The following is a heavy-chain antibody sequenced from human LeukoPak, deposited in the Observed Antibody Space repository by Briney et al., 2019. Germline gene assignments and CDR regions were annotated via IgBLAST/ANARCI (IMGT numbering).Heavy chain of an antibody. CDR1: GGSISSGDYC. V-gene: IGHV4-30-4*08. D-gene: IGHD2-2*02. CDR2: IYYSGST. CDR3: ARGKFISGGYCSSTSCYIFDWFDP. J-gene: IGHJ5*02. Sequence: SETLSLTCTVSGGSISSGDYCWSWIRQPPGKGLEWIGYIYYSGSTYYNPSLKSRVTISVDTSKNQFSLKLSSVTAADTAVYYCARGKFISGGYCSSTSCYIFDWFDPWGQGTLVTVSS.